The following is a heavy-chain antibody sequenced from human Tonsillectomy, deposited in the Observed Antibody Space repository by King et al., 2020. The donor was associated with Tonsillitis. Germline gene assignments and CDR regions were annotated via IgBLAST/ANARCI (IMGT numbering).Heavy chain of an antibody. Sequence: VQLVESGGGLVKPGGSLRLSCAASGFTFSSYSMNWVRQAPGKGLEWVSSISSISSYIYYADSVKGRFTLSRDNAKNSLYLQMNSLGAEDTAVYYCARDAVYDYVWGSYRLTCFDYWGQGTLVTVSS. D-gene: IGHD3-16*02. CDR1: GFTFSSYS. CDR2: ISSISSYI. V-gene: IGHV3-21*01. J-gene: IGHJ4*02. CDR3: ARDAVYDYVWGSYRLTCFDY.